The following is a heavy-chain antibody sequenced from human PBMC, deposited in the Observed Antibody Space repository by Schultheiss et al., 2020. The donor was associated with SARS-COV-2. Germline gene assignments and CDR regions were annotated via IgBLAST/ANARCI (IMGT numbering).Heavy chain of an antibody. CDR3: ARDLRVGATTGDY. J-gene: IGHJ4*02. D-gene: IGHD1-26*01. V-gene: IGHV4-59*12. CDR2: IYYSGST. CDR1: GGSISSYY. Sequence: SETLSLTCTVSGGSISSYYWSWIRQPPGKGLEWIGYIYYSGSTNYNPSLKSRVTISVDTSKNQFSLKLSSVTAADTAVYYCARDLRVGATTGDYWGQGTLVTVSS.